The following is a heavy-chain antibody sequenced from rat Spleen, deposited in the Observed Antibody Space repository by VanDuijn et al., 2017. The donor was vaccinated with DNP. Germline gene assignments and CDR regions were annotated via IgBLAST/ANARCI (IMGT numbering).Heavy chain of an antibody. J-gene: IGHJ4*01. CDR3: ATHGSISTISTGAMDV. V-gene: IGHV5-29*01. Sequence: EVQVVESGGGLVQPKGSLKLSCAASGFDFNSYVMSWVRQAPGKGLEWVATIGSTGTNSYYRNSVEGRFSISRDNARNTLYLQMDSLRSEDTATYYCATHGSISTISTGAMDVWGQGTSVTVSS. D-gene: IGHD1-2*01. CDR2: IGSTGTNS. CDR1: GFDFNSYV.